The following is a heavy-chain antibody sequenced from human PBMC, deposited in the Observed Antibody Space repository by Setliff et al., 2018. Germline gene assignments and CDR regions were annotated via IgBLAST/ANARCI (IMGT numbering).Heavy chain of an antibody. CDR1: GYNFANYW. CDR3: ARLSPYGDDAFDI. Sequence: GESLKISCRASGYNFANYWIGWVRQMPGKGLEWMGIIYPGDSDTRYSPSFQGQVTISADKSISTAYLQWSSLKASDTAMYYCARLSPYGDDAFDIWGQGTMVTVSS. CDR2: IYPGDSDT. J-gene: IGHJ3*02. V-gene: IGHV5-51*01. D-gene: IGHD4-17*01.